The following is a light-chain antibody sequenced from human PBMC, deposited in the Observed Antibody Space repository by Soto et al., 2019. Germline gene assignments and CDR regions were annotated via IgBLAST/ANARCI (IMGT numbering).Light chain of an antibody. CDR1: QSVSSN. CDR3: QQYNNSPPWT. CDR2: GAS. J-gene: IGKJ1*01. V-gene: IGKV3-15*01. Sequence: EIVMTQSPATLSVSPGERATLSCRASQSVSSNLAWYQQKSGQAPRLLIYGASTRATGSPARFSGSGSGTGFTLTISSLQSEDFAVYYCQQYNNSPPWTFGQGTKVEIK.